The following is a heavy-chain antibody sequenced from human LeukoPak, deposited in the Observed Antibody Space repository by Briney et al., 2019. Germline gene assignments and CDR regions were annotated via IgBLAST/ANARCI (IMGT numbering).Heavy chain of an antibody. J-gene: IGHJ4*02. CDR2: INTDGSST. Sequence: PGGSLRLSFAASGFTFSSYWMHWVRQAPGKGLVWVSRINTDGSSTTYADSVKGRFTISRDNAKNTLYLQMNSLRAEDTAVYYCARSSSLVAPGYWGQGTLVTVSS. CDR3: ARSSSLVAPGY. CDR1: GFTFSSYW. V-gene: IGHV3-74*01. D-gene: IGHD5-12*01.